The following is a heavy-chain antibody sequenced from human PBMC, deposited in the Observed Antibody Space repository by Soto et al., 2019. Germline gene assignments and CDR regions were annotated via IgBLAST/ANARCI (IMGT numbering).Heavy chain of an antibody. J-gene: IGHJ5*02. D-gene: IGHD4-17*01. CDR1: GGSFSGYY. V-gene: IGHV4-34*01. Sequence: SETLSLTCAVYGGSFSGYYWTWVRQAPGKGLQWIGEIYHSGITNYNPSLKSRVIMSVDKSNNEFSLSVTSVTAADTAVYYCARETYGDYVGYFDPWGQGILVTVSS. CDR2: IYHSGIT. CDR3: ARETYGDYVGYFDP.